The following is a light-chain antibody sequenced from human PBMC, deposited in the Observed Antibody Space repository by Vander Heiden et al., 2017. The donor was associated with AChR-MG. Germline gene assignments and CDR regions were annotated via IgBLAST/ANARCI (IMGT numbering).Light chain of an antibody. Sequence: DIQMTQSPSSLSASVGDRVTITCRASQGISNYLAWYQQKPGKGPKLLIYAASTLQSGVPSRFSGSGYGTDFTLTISSLQPEDVATYYCQKYNSSLGVTFGHGTKVDIK. CDR2: AAS. V-gene: IGKV1-27*01. J-gene: IGKJ3*01. CDR1: QGISNY. CDR3: QKYNSSLGVT.